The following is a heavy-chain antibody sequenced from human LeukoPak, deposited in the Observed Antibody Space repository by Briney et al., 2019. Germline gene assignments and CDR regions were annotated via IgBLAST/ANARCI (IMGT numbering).Heavy chain of an antibody. CDR2: ISSSSYI. CDR1: GFTFSSYN. D-gene: IGHD3-16*01. Sequence: GGSLGLSCAASGFTFSSYNMNWVRQAPGKGLEWVSSISSSSYIYYVDSVKGRFTISRDNAKNSLYLQMNSLRAEDTAVYYCASKSGGEGFDYWGQGTLVTVSS. J-gene: IGHJ4*02. CDR3: ASKSGGEGFDY. V-gene: IGHV3-21*01.